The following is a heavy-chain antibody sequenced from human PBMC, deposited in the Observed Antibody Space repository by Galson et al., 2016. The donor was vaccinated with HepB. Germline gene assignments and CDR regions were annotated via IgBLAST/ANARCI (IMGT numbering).Heavy chain of an antibody. Sequence: SLRLSCAASGFTFSSYGIHWVRQAPGKGLEWMSLIWYDGSNKYYADSVKGRFTISRDNSKNTVYLQMNSLRAEDTAVYYCARDFGGYYPGATTVDYWGQGILVIVSS. CDR1: GFTFSSYG. D-gene: IGHD1-26*01. CDR3: ARDFGGYYPGATTVDY. CDR2: IWYDGSNK. J-gene: IGHJ4*02. V-gene: IGHV3-33*01.